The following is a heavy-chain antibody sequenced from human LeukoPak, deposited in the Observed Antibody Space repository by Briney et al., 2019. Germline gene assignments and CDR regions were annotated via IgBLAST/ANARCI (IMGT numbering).Heavy chain of an antibody. J-gene: IGHJ6*03. V-gene: IGHV1-2*02. Sequence: ASVKVSCKASGYIFTGYYMHWVRQAPGQGLEWMGWINPNSGDTNYAQKFQGRVTMTRDTSISTAYMELSRLRSDDTAVYYCARVPTYYYYMDVWGKGTTVTVSS. CDR3: ARVPTYYYYMDV. CDR1: GYIFTGYY. CDR2: INPNSGDT.